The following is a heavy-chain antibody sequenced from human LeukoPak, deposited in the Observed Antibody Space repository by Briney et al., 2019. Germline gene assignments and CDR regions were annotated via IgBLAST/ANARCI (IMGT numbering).Heavy chain of an antibody. CDR2: INPSGGST. V-gene: IGHV1-46*01. J-gene: IGHJ3*02. D-gene: IGHD2-2*01. CDR1: GYTFTSYY. Sequence: ASVKVSCKASGYTFTSYYMHWVRQAPGQGLEWMGIINPSGGSTSYAQKFQGRVTITTDESTSTAYMELSSLRSEDTAVYYCARGGVSIVVVPAANSYDAFDIWGQGTMVTVSS. CDR3: ARGGVSIVVVPAANSYDAFDI.